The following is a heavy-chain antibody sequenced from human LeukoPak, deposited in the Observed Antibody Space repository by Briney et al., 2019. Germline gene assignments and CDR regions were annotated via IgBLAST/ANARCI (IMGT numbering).Heavy chain of an antibody. CDR3: ARAYCSGGSCYPRVTDY. V-gene: IGHV3-74*01. CDR1: GFTFSSHW. J-gene: IGHJ4*02. CDR2: IDGDGRTT. D-gene: IGHD2-15*01. Sequence: GGSLRLSCAASGFTFSSHWMHWVRQAPGKGLVWVSRIDGDGRTTSYADSVKGRFTISRDNAKNTLYLQMNSLRAEDTAVYYCARAYCSGGSCYPRVTDYWGQGTLVTVSS.